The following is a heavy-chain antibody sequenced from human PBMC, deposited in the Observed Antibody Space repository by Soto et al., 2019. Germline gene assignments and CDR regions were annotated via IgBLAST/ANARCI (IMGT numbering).Heavy chain of an antibody. V-gene: IGHV1-18*01. CDR1: GYSFTNYG. J-gene: IGHJ6*03. CDR2: ITAYNGNK. Sequence: QDQLVQSGVEVKKPGASVKVSCKASGYSFTNYGITWLRQAPGQGFEWMGWITAYNGNKNYAQKFQGRVTMTTDASTSTAYLELRSLRSDDTAVYYCARDRGVAPPVAGNTHYYYYMDVWGKGTTVTVSS. CDR3: ARDRGVAPPVAGNTHYYYYMDV. D-gene: IGHD6-19*01.